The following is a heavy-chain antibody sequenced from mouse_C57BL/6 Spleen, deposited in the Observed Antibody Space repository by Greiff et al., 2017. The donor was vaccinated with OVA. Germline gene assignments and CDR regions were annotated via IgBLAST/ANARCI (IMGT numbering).Heavy chain of an antibody. V-gene: IGHV3-6*01. Sequence: DVKVEESGPGLVKPSQSLSLTCSVTGYSITSGYYWNWIRQFPGNKLEWMGYISYDGSNNYNPSLKNRISITRDTSKNQFFLKLNSVTTEDTATYYCARRDDGYPWFAYWGQGTLVTVSA. CDR1: GYSITSGYY. D-gene: IGHD2-3*01. CDR2: ISYDGSN. J-gene: IGHJ3*01. CDR3: ARRDDGYPWFAY.